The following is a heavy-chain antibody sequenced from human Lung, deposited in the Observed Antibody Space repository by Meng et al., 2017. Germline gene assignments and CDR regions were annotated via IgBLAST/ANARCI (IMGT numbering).Heavy chain of an antibody. V-gene: IGHV4-34*02. CDR2: IIDSGST. CDR1: GGSFSGYY. D-gene: IGHD6-19*01. CDR3: VRRTYSSGWYFDY. Sequence: QGQLQRWGAGLLKPSETLSLTCAVYGGSFSGYYWSWIRQPPGKGLEWIGEIIDSGSTNYNPSLKSRVTISVDTSKNQFSLRVTSVTAADRAVYYCVRRTYSSGWYFDYWGQGTLVTVSS. J-gene: IGHJ4*02.